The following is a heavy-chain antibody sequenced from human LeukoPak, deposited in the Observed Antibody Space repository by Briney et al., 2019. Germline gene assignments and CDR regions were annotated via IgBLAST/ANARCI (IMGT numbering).Heavy chain of an antibody. CDR1: GGSFSGYY. CDR2: INHSGST. D-gene: IGHD1-26*01. CDR3: ARHVPSGTLRRNAFDI. J-gene: IGHJ3*02. V-gene: IGHV4-34*01. Sequence: PSETLSLTCAVYGGSFSGYYWSWIRQPPGKGLEWIGEINHSGSTNYNPSLKSRVTISVDTSKNQFSLKLSSVTAADTAVYYCARHVPSGTLRRNAFDIWGQGTMVTVSS.